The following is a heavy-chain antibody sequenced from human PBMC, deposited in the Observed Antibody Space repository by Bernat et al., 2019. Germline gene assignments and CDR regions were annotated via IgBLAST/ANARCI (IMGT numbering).Heavy chain of an antibody. CDR2: ISYDGSNK. Sequence: QVQLVESGGGVVQPGRSLRLSCAASGFTFSSYAMHWVRQAPGKGLEWVAVISYDGSNKYYADSVKGRFTISRDNSKNTLYLQMNSLRAEDTAVYYCARDKDIVVVPAAMSFGAFDIWGQGTMVTVSS. CDR3: ARDKDIVVVPAAMSFGAFDI. V-gene: IGHV3-30*01. J-gene: IGHJ3*02. CDR1: GFTFSSYA. D-gene: IGHD2-2*01.